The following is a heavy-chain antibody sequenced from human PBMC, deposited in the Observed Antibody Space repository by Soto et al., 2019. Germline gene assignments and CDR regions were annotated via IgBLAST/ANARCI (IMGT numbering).Heavy chain of an antibody. Sequence: SETLSLTCTVSGGSISSNYWSWIRQPPGKGLQWIAYISDSGSTEHNPSLKSRVAISVDTSKNQLSLQVSSVTAADTAVYYCSRRAPEGFDPWGQGTLVTVSS. CDR1: GGSISSNY. J-gene: IGHJ5*02. V-gene: IGHV4-4*08. CDR2: ISDSGST. CDR3: SRRAPEGFDP.